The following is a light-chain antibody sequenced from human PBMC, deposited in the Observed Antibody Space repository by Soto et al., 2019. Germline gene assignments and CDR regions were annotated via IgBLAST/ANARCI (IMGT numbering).Light chain of an antibody. CDR2: AAS. CDR1: QSISSS. CDR3: QQSFSIPWT. J-gene: IGKJ1*01. V-gene: IGKV1-39*01. Sequence: DIQMTQSPSSLSASVGDSVTITCRASQSISSSLNWYQQKPGKAPKFLIYAASSLQSGVPSRFSGSGSGTDFTLTISSLQPEDFTPYYCQQSFSIPWTFGQGTKVEIK.